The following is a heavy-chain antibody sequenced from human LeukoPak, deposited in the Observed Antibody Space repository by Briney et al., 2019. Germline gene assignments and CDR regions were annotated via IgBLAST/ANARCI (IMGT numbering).Heavy chain of an antibody. CDR2: ISAYNGNT. D-gene: IGHD6-13*01. J-gene: IGHJ4*02. CDR3: ARDRGYSSLPFYFDY. CDR1: GGTFSSYP. V-gene: IGHV1-18*01. Sequence: ASVKVSCKASGGTFSSYPISWVRQAPGQGLEWMGWISAYNGNTNYAQKLQGRVTMTTDTSTSTAYMELRSLRSDDTAVYYCARDRGYSSLPFYFDYWGQGTLVTVSS.